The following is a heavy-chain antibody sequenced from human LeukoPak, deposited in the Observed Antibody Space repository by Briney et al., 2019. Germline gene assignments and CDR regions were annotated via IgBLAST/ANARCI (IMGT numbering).Heavy chain of an antibody. CDR1: GFTFSSYG. J-gene: IGHJ4*02. CDR2: IRYDGSNK. D-gene: IGHD6-13*01. V-gene: IGHV3-30*02. Sequence: PGGSLRLSCAASGFTFSSYGMHWVRQAPGKGLEWVAFIRYDGSNKYYADSVKGRFTISRDNSKSTLYLQMGSLTAEDMAVYYCARGGSSSSSPGDYWGQGTLVTVSS. CDR3: ARGGSSSSSPGDY.